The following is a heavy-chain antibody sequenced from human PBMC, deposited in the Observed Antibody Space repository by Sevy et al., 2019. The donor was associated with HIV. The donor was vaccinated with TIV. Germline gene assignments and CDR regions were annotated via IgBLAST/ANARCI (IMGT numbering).Heavy chain of an antibody. Sequence: GGSLRLSCAASGFTVSSNYMSWVRQAPGKGLEWVSVIYSGGSTYYADSVKGRFTISRDNSKNTLYLLMNSLRAEDTAVYYCARGSRATVVTTSYYYYYMDVWGKGTTVTVSS. J-gene: IGHJ6*03. V-gene: IGHV3-53*01. CDR1: GFTVSSNY. D-gene: IGHD4-17*01. CDR2: IYSGGST. CDR3: ARGSRATVVTTSYYYYYMDV.